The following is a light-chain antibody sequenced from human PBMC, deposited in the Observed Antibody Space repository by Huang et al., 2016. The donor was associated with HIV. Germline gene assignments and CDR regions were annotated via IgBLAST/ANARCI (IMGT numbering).Light chain of an antibody. CDR3: QQYNNWPPAT. Sequence: EIVMTQSPATLSVSQGERATPSCRARQSVSSNLAWYQQQPGQAPRLLIYGASTRATGIPARFSGSGSGTEFTLTISSLQSEDFAVYYCQQYNNWPPATFGPGTKVDIK. CDR1: QSVSSN. J-gene: IGKJ3*01. CDR2: GAS. V-gene: IGKV3-15*01.